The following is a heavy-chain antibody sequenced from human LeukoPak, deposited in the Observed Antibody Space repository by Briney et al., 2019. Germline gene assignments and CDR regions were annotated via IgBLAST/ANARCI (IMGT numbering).Heavy chain of an antibody. Sequence: GGSLRLSCAASGFTFSSYAMHWVRQAPGKGLEWVAVISYDGSNKYYADSVKGRFTISRDNSKNTLYLQMNSLRAEDTAVYYCASITYVWVVDYWGQGTLVTVSS. V-gene: IGHV3-30*01. CDR2: ISYDGSNK. J-gene: IGHJ4*02. D-gene: IGHD3-16*01. CDR3: ASITYVWVVDY. CDR1: GFTFSSYA.